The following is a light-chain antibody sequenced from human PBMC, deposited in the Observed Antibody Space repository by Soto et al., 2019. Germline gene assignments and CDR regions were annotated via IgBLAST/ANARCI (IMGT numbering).Light chain of an antibody. V-gene: IGKV1-39*01. Sequence: DIQMTQSPSSLSASVGDRVTITCRASQSIANYLNWYQQKPGKAPKLLIYAASSLQSGVPSRFSGSGSGTDFTLTISSLQPEDFATYYCQQSYSTLSITFGQGTRLEMK. CDR1: QSIANY. J-gene: IGKJ5*01. CDR3: QQSYSTLSIT. CDR2: AAS.